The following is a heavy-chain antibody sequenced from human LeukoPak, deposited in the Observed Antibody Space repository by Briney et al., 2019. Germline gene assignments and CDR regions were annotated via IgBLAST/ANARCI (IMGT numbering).Heavy chain of an antibody. CDR3: ARSLPNVYGSGLHNWFDP. CDR2: ILHSGIT. J-gene: IGHJ5*02. CDR1: GFTFSSYG. Sequence: GSLTLSCAASGFTFSSYGMSWVRQPPGKGLEWLGSILHSGITFYNPSLKSRVTISVDTSMNQFSLNLSSVTAADTTIYYCARSLPNVYGSGLHNWFDPWGQGTLVTVSS. D-gene: IGHD3-10*01. V-gene: IGHV4-34*12.